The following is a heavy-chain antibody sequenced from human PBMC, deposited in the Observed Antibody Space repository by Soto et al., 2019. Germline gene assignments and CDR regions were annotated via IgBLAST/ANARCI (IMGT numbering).Heavy chain of an antibody. D-gene: IGHD3-10*01. J-gene: IGHJ4*02. CDR1: GLTFGSRA. V-gene: IGHV3-23*01. CDR3: ARGSTDSYPGSRIFDF. CDR2: ITGTGGDA. Sequence: GGSLRLSCVASGLTFGSRAMTWVRQAPGEGLQWVSTITGTGGDAKYADSVRGRFVISRDNSKKTLYLQMTSLTAEDSAMYYCARGSTDSYPGSRIFDFWGRGTLVTVSS.